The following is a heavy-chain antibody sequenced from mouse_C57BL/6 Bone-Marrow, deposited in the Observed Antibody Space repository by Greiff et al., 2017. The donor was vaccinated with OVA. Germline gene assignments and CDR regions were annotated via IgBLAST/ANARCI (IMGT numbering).Heavy chain of an antibody. J-gene: IGHJ2*01. Sequence: QVHVKQPGAELVKPGASVKLSCKASGYTFTSYWMHWVKQRPGQGLEWIGMIHPNSGSTNYNEKFKSKATLTVDKSSSTAYMQLSSLTSEDSAVYYCAREVTTDYWGQGTTLTVSS. V-gene: IGHV1-64*01. D-gene: IGHD2-2*01. CDR1: GYTFTSYW. CDR3: AREVTTDY. CDR2: IHPNSGST.